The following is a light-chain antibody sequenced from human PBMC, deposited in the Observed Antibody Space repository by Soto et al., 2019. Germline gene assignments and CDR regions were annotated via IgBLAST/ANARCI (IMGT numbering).Light chain of an antibody. Sequence: EIVLTQSPATLSLSPGERATLSCRASQTVSRHLAWYQQKPGQAPRLLIYDASNRAAGIPARFSGSGSGTDFTLTISSLEPEDFAIYYCQQRQYWPPITFGQGTRLEIK. CDR1: QTVSRH. J-gene: IGKJ5*01. CDR3: QQRQYWPPIT. CDR2: DAS. V-gene: IGKV3-11*01.